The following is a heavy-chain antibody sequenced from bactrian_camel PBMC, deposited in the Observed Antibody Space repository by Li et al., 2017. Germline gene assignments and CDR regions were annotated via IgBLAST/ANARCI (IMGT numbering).Heavy chain of an antibody. CDR1: TWKYSTYC. V-gene: IGHV3S53*01. J-gene: IGHJ2*01. D-gene: IGHD6*01. CDR3: AQIDSWYNKRYLAV. CDR2: IDSDGTT. Sequence: QLVESGGGSVQAGGSLRLSCARSTWKYSTYCMGWFRQAPGKEREWVAGIDSDGTTSYTDSVKDRFTPSVDNAKNTLYLQLNSLKTEDTAMYYCAQIDSWYNKRYLAVWGQGTQVTVS.